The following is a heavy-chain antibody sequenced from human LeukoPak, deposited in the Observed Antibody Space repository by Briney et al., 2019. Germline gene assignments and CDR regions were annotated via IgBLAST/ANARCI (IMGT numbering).Heavy chain of an antibody. CDR2: IYTSGST. V-gene: IGHV4-4*07. Sequence: SETLSLTCTVSGGSISDYYWSWIRQPAGKGLEWIGRIYTSGSTNYNPSLKSRVTISVDTSKNQFSLKLSSVTAADTAVYYCARDLQYYDYVWGSYDYYFDYWGQGTLVTVSS. J-gene: IGHJ4*02. CDR3: ARDLQYYDYVWGSYDYYFDY. CDR1: GGSISDYY. D-gene: IGHD3-16*01.